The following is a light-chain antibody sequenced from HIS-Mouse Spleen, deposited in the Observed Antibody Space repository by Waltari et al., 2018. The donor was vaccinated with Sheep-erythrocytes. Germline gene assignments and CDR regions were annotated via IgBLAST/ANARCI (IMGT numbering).Light chain of an antibody. V-gene: IGLV3-1*01. Sequence: SYELTQPPSVSVSPGQTASITCSGDKLGDKYACWYQQKPGQSPVLVIYQDSKRPSGIPGRFFGSNSGNTATLTISRTQAMDEADYYCQAWDSSTAEVVFGGGTKLTVL. CDR2: QDS. CDR1: KLGDKY. CDR3: QAWDSSTAEVV. J-gene: IGLJ2*01.